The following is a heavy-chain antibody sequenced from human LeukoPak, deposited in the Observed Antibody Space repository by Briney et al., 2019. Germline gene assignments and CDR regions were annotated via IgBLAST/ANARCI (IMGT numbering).Heavy chain of an antibody. D-gene: IGHD6-13*01. CDR2: IIPILGIA. V-gene: IGHV1-69*04. CDR3: ARDSNNIAAAGTGDY. CDR1: GGTFSSYT. J-gene: IGHJ4*02. Sequence: SVKVSCKASGGTFSSYTISWVRQAPGQGLEWMGRIIPILGIANYAQKLQGRVTMTTDTSTSTAYMELRSLRSDDTAVYYCARDSNNIAAAGTGDYWGQGTLVTVSS.